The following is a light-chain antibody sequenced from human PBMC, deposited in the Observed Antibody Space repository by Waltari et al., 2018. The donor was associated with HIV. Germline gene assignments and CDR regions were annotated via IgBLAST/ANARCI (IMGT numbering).Light chain of an antibody. CDR3: SSYINTDTLV. Sequence: QSALTQPASVSGSLGQSITISCTGPSSDIGLYNLFSWYQQHPGKAPQLVIHGVGTRPSGVSDRFSGSKSGNTASLTISTLQAEDEADYYCSSYINTDTLVFGGGTKLTVL. CDR2: GVG. J-gene: IGLJ3*02. V-gene: IGLV2-14*01. CDR1: SSDIGLYNL.